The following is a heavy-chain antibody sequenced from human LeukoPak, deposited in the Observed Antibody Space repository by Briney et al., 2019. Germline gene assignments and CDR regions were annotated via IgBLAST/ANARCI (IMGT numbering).Heavy chain of an antibody. CDR3: ARGRHPIDY. CDR2: ISSSGSTI. Sequence: GGSLRLSCSASGFTFSSYNMNWVRQAPGKGLEWVSCISSSGSTIYYADSVKGRFTISRDNAKNSLYLQMNSLRDEDTAAYYCARGRHPIDYWGQGTLVTVSS. J-gene: IGHJ4*02. V-gene: IGHV3-48*02. D-gene: IGHD1-1*01. CDR1: GFTFSSYN.